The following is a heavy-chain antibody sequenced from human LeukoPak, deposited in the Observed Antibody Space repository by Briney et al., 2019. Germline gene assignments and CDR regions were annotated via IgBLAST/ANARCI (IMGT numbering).Heavy chain of an antibody. Sequence: ASVKVSCKASGYTFTGYYMHWVRQAPGQGLEWMGWINPNSGGTNYAQKFQGRVTMTRDTSISTAYMELSRLRSDDTAVYYCARGLDIVVVPAAINWFDPWGQGTLVTVSS. V-gene: IGHV1-2*02. CDR3: ARGLDIVVVPAAINWFDP. CDR2: INPNSGGT. CDR1: GYTFTGYY. D-gene: IGHD2-2*02. J-gene: IGHJ5*02.